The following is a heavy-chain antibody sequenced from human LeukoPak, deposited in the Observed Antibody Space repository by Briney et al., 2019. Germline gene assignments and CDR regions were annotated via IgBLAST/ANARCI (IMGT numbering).Heavy chain of an antibody. CDR3: ATYPFRGVTHYFDY. CDR2: IYYRGST. J-gene: IGHJ4*02. CDR1: GGSISSISYY. Sequence: SETLSLTCTVSGGSISSISYYWGWIRQPPGKGLEWIGHIYYRGSTFYNPSLRGRVTISVDTSKNQFSLKLSSMTAADTAVYYCATYPFRGVTHYFDYWGQGILVTVSS. V-gene: IGHV4-39*07. D-gene: IGHD3-10*01.